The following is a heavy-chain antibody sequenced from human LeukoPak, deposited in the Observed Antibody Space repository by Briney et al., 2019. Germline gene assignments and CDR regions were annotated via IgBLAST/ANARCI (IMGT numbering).Heavy chain of an antibody. CDR2: VYYTGST. CDR1: GASINNYY. J-gene: IGHJ6*02. Sequence: SETLSLTCSVSGASINNYYWNWIRQPPGKGLEWIGYVYYTGSTNHNPSLKSRLTLSLDTSKNQLSLRLSSVTAADTAVYYCARYSDHGLDVWGQGATDTVSS. CDR3: ARYSDHGLDV. V-gene: IGHV4-59*12.